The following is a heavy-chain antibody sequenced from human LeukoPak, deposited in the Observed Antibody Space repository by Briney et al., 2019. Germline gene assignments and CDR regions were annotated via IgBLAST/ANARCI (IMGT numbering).Heavy chain of an antibody. CDR3: ARGPVAGTLSSYYYGMDV. Sequence: ASVKVSCKASGGTFSSYAISWVRQAPGQGLEWMGGIIPIFGTANYAQKFQGRVTITADESTSTAYMELSSLRSEDTAVYYCARGPVAGTLSSYYYGMDVWGQGTTVTVSS. J-gene: IGHJ6*02. V-gene: IGHV1-69*13. CDR1: GGTFSSYA. CDR2: IIPIFGTA. D-gene: IGHD6-19*01.